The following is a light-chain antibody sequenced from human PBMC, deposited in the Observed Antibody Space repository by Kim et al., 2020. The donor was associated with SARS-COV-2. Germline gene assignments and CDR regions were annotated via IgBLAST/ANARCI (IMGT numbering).Light chain of an antibody. CDR1: SSNIRSDY. Sequence: ISGLWISSNIRSDYASCYQHLPGTAPEVVVYMNKHRPSGLPDRFSVSKSDTSASLAISGLRSEDEGDYYCSSWDDSLSGLVFGGGTQLTVL. V-gene: IGLV1-47*01. CDR2: MNK. CDR3: SSWDDSLSGLV. J-gene: IGLJ2*01.